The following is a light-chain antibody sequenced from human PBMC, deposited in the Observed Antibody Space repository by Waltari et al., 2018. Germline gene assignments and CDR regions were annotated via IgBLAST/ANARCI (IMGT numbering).Light chain of an antibody. CDR3: QQADSFPFT. J-gene: IGKJ4*01. V-gene: IGKV1-12*01. CDR2: AAS. CDR1: QGTSSW. Sequence: DIQMTQSPSSVSASVGDRVTITCRASQGTSSWLAWYHQKPGKAPKLLLFAASSLQSGVPSRFSGSGSGTDFTLTISSLQPEDVAIYYCQQADSFPFTFGGGTKVEI.